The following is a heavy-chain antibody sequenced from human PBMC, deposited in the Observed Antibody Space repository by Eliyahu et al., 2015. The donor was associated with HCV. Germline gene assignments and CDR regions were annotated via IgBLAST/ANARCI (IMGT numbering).Heavy chain of an antibody. V-gene: IGHV3-30-3*01. Sequence: QVQLVESGGGVVQPGXSLRLSCAAXGFTFSSYAMHWVRQAPGKGLEWVAVISYDGSNKYYADSVKGRFTISRDNSKNTLYLQMNSLRAEDTAVYYCAREVSYYFDYWGQGTLVTVSS. J-gene: IGHJ4*02. D-gene: IGHD1-26*01. CDR1: GFTFSSYA. CDR3: AREVSYYFDY. CDR2: ISYDGSNK.